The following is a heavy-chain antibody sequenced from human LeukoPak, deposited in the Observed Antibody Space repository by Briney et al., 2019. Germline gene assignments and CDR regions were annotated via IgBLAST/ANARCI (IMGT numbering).Heavy chain of an antibody. CDR1: GFTFSNYW. V-gene: IGHV3-7*03. D-gene: IGHD1-26*01. J-gene: IGHJ4*02. Sequence: GGALRLSCVASGFTFSNYWMSWVRQAPGKGLEWVANIKQDGSEKYYVDSVKGRFTISRDNAKNSLYLQMNSLRAEDTAVYYCARDLGATTHFDYWGQGTLVTVSS. CDR2: IKQDGSEK. CDR3: ARDLGATTHFDY.